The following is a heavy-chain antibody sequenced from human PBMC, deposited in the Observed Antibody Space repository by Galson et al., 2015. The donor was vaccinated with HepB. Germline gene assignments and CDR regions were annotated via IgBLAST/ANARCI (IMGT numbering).Heavy chain of an antibody. CDR2: ISGSGGST. D-gene: IGHD6-19*01. Sequence: SLRLSCAASGFTFSSYAMSWVRQAPGKGLEWVSAISGSGGSTYYADAVKGRFTISRDNSKNTLYLQMNSLRAEDTAVYYCAAKGIAVAARSPYYLDYWGQGTLVTVSS. CDR3: AAKGIAVAARSPYYLDY. CDR1: GFTFSSYA. V-gene: IGHV3-23*01. J-gene: IGHJ4*02.